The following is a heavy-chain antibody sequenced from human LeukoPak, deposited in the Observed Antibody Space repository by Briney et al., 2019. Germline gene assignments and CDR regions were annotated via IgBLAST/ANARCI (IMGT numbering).Heavy chain of an antibody. V-gene: IGHV3-64D*06. CDR3: VRDVDYYASGSYLGYFDY. CDR1: GFAFTGHA. CDR2: IGGDGFSA. D-gene: IGHD3-10*01. Sequence: PGGSLGLSCSASGFAFTGHAMHWVRQAPGKGLEYVAGIGGDGFSAFYADSMSDRVTISRDNSKSTVHPQMTSLRGEDTAVYYCVRDVDYYASGSYLGYFDYWGQGTLVSVSS. J-gene: IGHJ4*02.